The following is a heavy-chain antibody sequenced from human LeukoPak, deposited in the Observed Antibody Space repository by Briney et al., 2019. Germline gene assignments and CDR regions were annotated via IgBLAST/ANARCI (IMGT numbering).Heavy chain of an antibody. D-gene: IGHD5-18*01. Sequence: PGGSLRLFCEASGFNFSSYAMPWVPQDPGEGLELDSVISGSGGNTYYTDPVQGRLTVSRDNSKNTLYVQMTSLRAEDTAVYYCAKEIHGARGYYFDFWGQGTLVTVSS. CDR1: GFNFSSYA. V-gene: IGHV3-23*01. CDR3: AKEIHGARGYYFDF. CDR2: ISGSGGNT. J-gene: IGHJ4*02.